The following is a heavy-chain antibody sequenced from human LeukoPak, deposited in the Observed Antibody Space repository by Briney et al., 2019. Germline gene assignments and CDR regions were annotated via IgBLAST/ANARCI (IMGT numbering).Heavy chain of an antibody. CDR3: AGGKVVVPAAYDY. D-gene: IGHD2-2*01. J-gene: IGHJ4*02. Sequence: SVKVSCKASGGTFSSYAISWVRQAPGQGLEWMGGIIPIFGTANYAQKFQGRVTITADESTSTAYMELSSLRSEGTAVYYCAGGKVVVPAAYDYWGQGTLVTVSS. V-gene: IGHV1-69*01. CDR2: IIPIFGTA. CDR1: GGTFSSYA.